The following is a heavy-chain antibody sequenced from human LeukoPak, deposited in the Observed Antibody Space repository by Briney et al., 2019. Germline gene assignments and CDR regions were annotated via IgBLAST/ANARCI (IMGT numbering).Heavy chain of an antibody. CDR1: GYTFTSYG. CDR2: ISAYNGNT. V-gene: IGHV1-18*01. Sequence: GASVKVSCKASGYTFTSYGISWVRQAPGQGLEWMGWISAYNGNTNYAQKLQGRVTMTTDTSTSTAYMELRSLRSDDTAVYYCARGGLHWGSSPPSAYWGQGTLVTVSS. D-gene: IGHD7-27*01. CDR3: ARGGLHWGSSPPSAY. J-gene: IGHJ4*02.